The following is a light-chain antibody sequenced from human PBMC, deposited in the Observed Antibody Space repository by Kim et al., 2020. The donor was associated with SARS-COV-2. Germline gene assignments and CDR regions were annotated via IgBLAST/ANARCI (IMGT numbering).Light chain of an antibody. CDR1: QENRND. J-gene: IGKJ5*01. Sequence: ASLGDRIRNTYRASQENRNDLGWYQQKQRRATKRLSEGASSLQSGVPSRFSGSGSGTEFTLTINRLQAEDFATYFCLQHNNYPITFRQGIRLEIK. CDR2: GAS. V-gene: IGKV1-17*01. CDR3: LQHNNYPIT.